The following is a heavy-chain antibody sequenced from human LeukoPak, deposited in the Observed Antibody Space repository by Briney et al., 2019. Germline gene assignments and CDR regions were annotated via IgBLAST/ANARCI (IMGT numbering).Heavy chain of an antibody. D-gene: IGHD3-22*01. CDR3: ARGLFLSGYLDAFDM. CDR1: GFVFSDYG. CDR2: IRFDGSNH. V-gene: IGHV3-30*02. Sequence: GGSLRLSCAASGFVFSDYGMHWVRQAPGKGLEWVASIRFDGSNHNYVDSVKGRCTISRDNSKNTLDLQVNSLRVEDTAVYYCARGLFLSGYLDAFDMWGQGTVVTVSS. J-gene: IGHJ3*02.